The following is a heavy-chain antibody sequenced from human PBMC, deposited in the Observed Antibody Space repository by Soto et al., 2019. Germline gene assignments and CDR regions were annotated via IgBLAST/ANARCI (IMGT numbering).Heavy chain of an antibody. V-gene: IGHV1-18*01. CDR3: ARDPPETPSDY. Sequence: QVQLVQSGADVKKPGASVRVSCKASGYTFTDYGITWVRQAPGQGLEWMGWISAKNGDTNLAQKFRGRVTLTTDTSTGTAYMDLRSLTPDDXXXYYCARDPPETPSDYWGQGTLVTVSS. CDR1: GYTFTDYG. CDR2: ISAKNGDT. J-gene: IGHJ4*02.